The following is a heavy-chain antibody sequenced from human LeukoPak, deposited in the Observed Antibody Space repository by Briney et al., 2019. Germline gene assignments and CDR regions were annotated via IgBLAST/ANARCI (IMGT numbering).Heavy chain of an antibody. CDR1: GYTFTSYY. CDR3: ARSRTDGMATIKGFYFDY. J-gene: IGHJ4*02. CDR2: INPSGGST. Sequence: ASVKVSCKASGYTFTSYYMHWVRPAPGQGLEWMGIINPSGGSTSYAQKFQGRVTMTRDTSTSTVYMELSSLRSEDTAVYYCARSRTDGMATIKGFYFDYWGQGTQVTVSS. V-gene: IGHV1-46*01. D-gene: IGHD5-12*01.